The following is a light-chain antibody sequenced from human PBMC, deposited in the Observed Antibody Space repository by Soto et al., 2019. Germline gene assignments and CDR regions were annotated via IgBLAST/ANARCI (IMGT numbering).Light chain of an antibody. Sequence: EIVLAQSPATLSLSPGERATLSCRASQSVSSYLAWYQQKPGQAPRLLIYATSDRATGIPARFSGSGSGTDFTLTIRSLETADSAVYSCQQRSNWPLTFGGGTKVDIK. CDR1: QSVSSY. CDR3: QQRSNWPLT. J-gene: IGKJ4*01. CDR2: ATS. V-gene: IGKV3-11*01.